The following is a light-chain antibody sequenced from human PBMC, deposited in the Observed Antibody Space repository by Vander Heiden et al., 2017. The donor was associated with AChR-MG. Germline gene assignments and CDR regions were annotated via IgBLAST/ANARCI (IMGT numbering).Light chain of an antibody. Sequence: QSVLTQPPSASGTPGPRVTISCSGSSSNIGSNTVNWYQRLPATAPKLRICRGDQRPSGVPDRFSGSKSDTSASLAISGLQSEDEADYYCAAWDDSLLGLVFGGGTKLTVL. CDR3: AAWDDSLLGLV. CDR2: RGD. V-gene: IGLV1-44*01. CDR1: SSNIGSNT. J-gene: IGLJ2*01.